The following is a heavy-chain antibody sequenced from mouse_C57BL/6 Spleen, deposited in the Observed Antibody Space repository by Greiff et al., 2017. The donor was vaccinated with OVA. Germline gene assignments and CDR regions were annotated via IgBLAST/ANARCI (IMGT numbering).Heavy chain of an antibody. CDR1: GFTFSSYG. CDR3: ARRNYGSFYYFDY. V-gene: IGHV5-6*02. D-gene: IGHD1-1*01. CDR2: ISSGGSYT. Sequence: EVNLVESGGDLVKPGGSLKLSCAASGFTFSSYGMSWVRQTPDKRLEWVATISSGGSYTYYPDSVKGRFTISRDNAKNTLYLQMSSLKSEDTAMYYCARRNYGSFYYFDYWGQGTTLTVSS. J-gene: IGHJ2*01.